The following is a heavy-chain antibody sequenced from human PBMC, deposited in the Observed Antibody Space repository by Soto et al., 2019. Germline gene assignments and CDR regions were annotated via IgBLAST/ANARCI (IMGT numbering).Heavy chain of an antibody. Sequence: ASVKVSCKASGYTFSDYFIQWLRQAPGQGLEWVAWINPKTAATNYAKKFRDRVTLTSDTFFSTAYLELTRLRPDDTALYYCARIKWGLDYYSGMDVWGQGTAVTVSS. D-gene: IGHD1-26*01. V-gene: IGHV1-2*02. CDR3: ARIKWGLDYYSGMDV. J-gene: IGHJ6*02. CDR1: GYTFSDYF. CDR2: INPKTAAT.